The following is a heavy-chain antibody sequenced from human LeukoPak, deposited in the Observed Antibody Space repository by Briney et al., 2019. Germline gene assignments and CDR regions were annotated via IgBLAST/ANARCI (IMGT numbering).Heavy chain of an antibody. CDR2: ISGSGGGT. J-gene: IGHJ4*02. CDR1: GFTFSDYA. V-gene: IGHV3-23*01. D-gene: IGHD6-19*01. CDR3: AKDLIGIAVAGYFDY. Sequence: GGSLRLSCAASGFTFSDYAMSWVRQTPGKGLEWVSSISGSGGGTYYADSVKGRFTISRDNSKNTLYLQMNSLRAEDTAVYYCAKDLIGIAVAGYFDYWGQGTLVTVSS.